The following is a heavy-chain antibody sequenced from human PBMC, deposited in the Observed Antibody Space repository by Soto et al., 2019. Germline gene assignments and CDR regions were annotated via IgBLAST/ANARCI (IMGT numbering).Heavy chain of an antibody. V-gene: IGHV4-34*01. CDR2: INHSGTT. D-gene: IGHD2-21*02. J-gene: IGHJ6*02. CDR1: GGSFNGFY. Sequence: PSETLSLTCAVSGGSFNGFYWTWSRQPPGEGLEWIGEINHSGTTNFNPSPRGRLTISLDSSKKHFSLKLTSMTAADAAVYYCARADRTLVTSYGLDVWGQGTTVTVSS. CDR3: ARADRTLVTSYGLDV.